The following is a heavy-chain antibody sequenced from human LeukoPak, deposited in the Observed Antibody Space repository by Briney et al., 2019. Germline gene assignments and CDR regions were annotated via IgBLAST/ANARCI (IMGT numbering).Heavy chain of an antibody. V-gene: IGHV4-34*01. Sequence: PSETLSLTCAVYGGSFSGYYWSWIRQPPGKGLEWIGEIDHSGSTNYNPSLKSRVTISVDTSKNQFPLKLSSVTAADTAVYYCARVRSHHSFWSGFFWGQGTMVTVSS. CDR1: GGSFSGYY. J-gene: IGHJ3*01. CDR3: ARVRSHHSFWSGFF. D-gene: IGHD3-3*01. CDR2: IDHSGST.